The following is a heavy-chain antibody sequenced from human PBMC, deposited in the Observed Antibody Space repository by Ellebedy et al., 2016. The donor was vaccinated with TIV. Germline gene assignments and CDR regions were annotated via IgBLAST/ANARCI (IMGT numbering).Heavy chain of an antibody. CDR1: GYSFANYW. CDR2: IHPGDSDI. V-gene: IGHV5-51*01. J-gene: IGHJ4*02. Sequence: GESLKISCRGSGYSFANYWIAWVRQKPGEGLEWVGIIHPGDSDIRYSPSFQGQVTISVDDSITTAYLQWSSLRASDSAMYYCWRPEGNALDYWGQGTPVTVSS. CDR3: WRPEGNALDY.